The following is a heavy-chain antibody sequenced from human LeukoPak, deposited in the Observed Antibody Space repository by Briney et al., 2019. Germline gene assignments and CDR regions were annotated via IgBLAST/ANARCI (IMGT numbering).Heavy chain of an antibody. Sequence: SETLSLTCTVSGGSINSYYWSWIRQPPGKGPEWIGYIYYSGSTNYNPSLKSRVTISVDTSKNQFSLKLASVTAADTAVYYCATCSSGWPNWFDPWGQGTLVTVSS. CDR3: ATCSSGWPNWFDP. CDR2: IYYSGST. CDR1: GGSINSYY. J-gene: IGHJ5*02. V-gene: IGHV4-59*01. D-gene: IGHD6-19*01.